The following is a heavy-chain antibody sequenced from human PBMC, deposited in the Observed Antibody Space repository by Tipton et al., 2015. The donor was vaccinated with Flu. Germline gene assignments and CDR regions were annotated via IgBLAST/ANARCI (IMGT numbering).Heavy chain of an antibody. V-gene: IGHV3-9*01. J-gene: IGHJ3*02. CDR1: GFTFHNYA. CDR3: VKQKAGRFVDWSDPFDI. D-gene: IGHD3/OR15-3a*01. CDR2: IPGDGDDI. Sequence: SLRLSCATSGFTFHNYAIHWVRQAPGKGLEWVSGIPGDGDDIRYADSVRGRFTVASDNARKSLHLQMNSLRIEDSALCYCVKQKAGRFVDWSDPFDIWGEGTMVTVAS.